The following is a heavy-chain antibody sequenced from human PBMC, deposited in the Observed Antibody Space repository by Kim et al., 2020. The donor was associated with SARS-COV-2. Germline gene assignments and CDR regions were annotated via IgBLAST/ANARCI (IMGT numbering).Heavy chain of an antibody. D-gene: IGHD6-13*01. V-gene: IGHV3-7*05. CDR1: GFSFSNSW. J-gene: IGHJ6*01. Sequence: GGSLRLSCAASGFSFSNSWMNWVRQAPGKGLEWVANIKQDGSAKYYVDSVKGRFTISRDNANNSLYLQMNTLRAEDTAVYYCARDYRPRSSWNTWGYYYSGMDVWGQGTAVTVTS. CDR2: IKQDGSAK. CDR3: ARDYRPRSSWNTWGYYYSGMDV.